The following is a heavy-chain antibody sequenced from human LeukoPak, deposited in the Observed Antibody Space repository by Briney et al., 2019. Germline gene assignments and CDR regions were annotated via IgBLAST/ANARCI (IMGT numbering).Heavy chain of an antibody. J-gene: IGHJ4*02. V-gene: IGHV1-18*01. Sequence: ASVTVSFTSAGSTFNIYGLSWLRQGPGQGQGGMAGSSTYKGNTKYAQKFQDRVTMTLDTSTSTAYLELRSLRSDDTAVYYCARDRFDAQYSAYDGSNSYFDYWGQGSLVTVSS. CDR1: GSTFNIYG. D-gene: IGHD5-12*01. CDR2: SSTYKGNT. CDR3: ARDRFDAQYSAYDGSNSYFDY.